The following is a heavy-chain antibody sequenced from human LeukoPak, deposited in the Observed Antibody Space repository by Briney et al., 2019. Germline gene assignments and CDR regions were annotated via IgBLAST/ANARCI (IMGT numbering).Heavy chain of an antibody. J-gene: IGHJ5*02. D-gene: IGHD3-9*01. Sequence: ASVKVSCKASGYTFTGYYMHWVRRAPGQGLEWMGWINPNSGGTNYAQKFQGRVTMTRDTSISTAYMELSRLRSDDTAVYYCARSYYDILTGSRIYWFDPWGQGTLVTVSS. CDR2: INPNSGGT. V-gene: IGHV1-2*02. CDR1: GYTFTGYY. CDR3: ARSYYDILTGSRIYWFDP.